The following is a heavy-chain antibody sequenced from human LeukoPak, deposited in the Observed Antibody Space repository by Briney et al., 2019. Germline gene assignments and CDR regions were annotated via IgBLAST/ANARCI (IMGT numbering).Heavy chain of an antibody. CDR3: ARDPFVLRWGGPTWFDP. V-gene: IGHV3-20*04. CDR1: GFTFDDYG. D-gene: IGHD4-23*01. J-gene: IGHJ5*02. CDR2: INWNGGST. Sequence: GGSLRLSCAASGFTFDDYGMSWVRQAPGKGLEWVSGINWNGGSTGYADSVKGRFTISRDNAKNSLYLQMNSLRAEDTALYYCARDPFVLRWGGPTWFDPWGQGTLVTVSS.